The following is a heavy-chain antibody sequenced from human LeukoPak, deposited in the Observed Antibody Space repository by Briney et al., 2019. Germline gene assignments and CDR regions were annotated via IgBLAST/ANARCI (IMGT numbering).Heavy chain of an antibody. D-gene: IGHD3-22*01. CDR3: ASPTYYYDSSGYSLEY. CDR1: GYTFTSYD. V-gene: IGHV1-8*01. CDR2: MNPNSGNT. J-gene: IGHJ4*02. Sequence: ASVKVSCKASGYTFTSYDINWVRQATGQGLEWMGWMNPNSGNTGYAQKFQGRVTMTRNTSIITAYMELSSLRSEDTAVYYCASPTYYYDSSGYSLEYWGQGTLVTVSS.